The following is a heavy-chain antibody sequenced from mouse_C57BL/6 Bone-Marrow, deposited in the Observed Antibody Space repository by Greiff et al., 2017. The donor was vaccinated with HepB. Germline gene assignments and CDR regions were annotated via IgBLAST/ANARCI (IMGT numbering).Heavy chain of an antibody. J-gene: IGHJ2*01. CDR1: GFSLTSYA. Sequence: VKLVESGPGLVAPSQSLSITCTVSGFSLTSYAISWVRQPPGKGLEWLGVIWTGGGTNYNSALKSRLSISKDNSKSQVFLKMNSLQTDDTARYYCARNAGGLRRGFDYWGQGTTLTVSS. D-gene: IGHD2-4*01. V-gene: IGHV2-9-1*01. CDR2: IWTGGGT. CDR3: ARNAGGLRRGFDY.